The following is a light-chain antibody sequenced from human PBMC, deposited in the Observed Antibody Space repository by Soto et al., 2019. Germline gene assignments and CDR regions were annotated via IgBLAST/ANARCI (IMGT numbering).Light chain of an antibody. CDR1: QGVSSY. Sequence: EIVLTQSPATLSLSPGERATLSCRASQGVSSYLAWYQQKPGQAPRLLIYDASNRATGIPARFSVSGSGTDFTLTISSLEPEDFAVYYCQQRSNWPITFGQGTRLEIK. J-gene: IGKJ5*01. CDR3: QQRSNWPIT. CDR2: DAS. V-gene: IGKV3-11*01.